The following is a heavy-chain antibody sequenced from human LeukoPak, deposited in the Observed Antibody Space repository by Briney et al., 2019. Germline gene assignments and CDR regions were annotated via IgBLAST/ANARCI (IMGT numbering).Heavy chain of an antibody. CDR2: IKSKTDGGTT. V-gene: IGHV3-15*01. D-gene: IGHD3-22*01. Sequence: GGSLRLSCAASGFTFSNACMSWVRQAPGKGLEWVARIKSKTDGGTTDYAAPVQVRFTISRDDSKYTLYLQMNSLKTEDTAVYYCTYYYDSSGYFGYWGQGTLVTVSS. J-gene: IGHJ4*02. CDR3: TYYYDSSGYFGY. CDR1: GFTFSNAC.